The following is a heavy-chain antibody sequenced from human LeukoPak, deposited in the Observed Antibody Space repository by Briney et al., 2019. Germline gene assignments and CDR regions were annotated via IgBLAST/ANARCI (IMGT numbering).Heavy chain of an antibody. D-gene: IGHD3-10*01. CDR2: IKGDGSEK. CDR1: GFTFSSYW. J-gene: IGHJ4*02. CDR3: ATSRDVSLWFGELY. Sequence: GGSLRLSCAASGFTFSSYWMSWVRQAPGRGLEWVANIKGDGSEKYYVDSVKGRFTISRDNAKNSLYLQMNSLRAEDTAVYYCATSRDVSLWFGELYWGQGTLATVSS. V-gene: IGHV3-7*01.